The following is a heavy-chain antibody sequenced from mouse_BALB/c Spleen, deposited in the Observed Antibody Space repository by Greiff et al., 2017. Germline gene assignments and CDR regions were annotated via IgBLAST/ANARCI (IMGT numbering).Heavy chain of an antibody. CDR3: TSETTLSF. J-gene: IGHJ3*01. Sequence: QVQLQQPGAELVRPGASVKLSCKASGYTFTSYWINWVKQRPGQGLEWIGNIYPSDSYTNYNQKFKDKATLTVDKSSSTAYMQLSSPTSEDSAVYYCTSETTLSFWGQGTLVTVSA. CDR1: GYTFTSYW. CDR2: IYPSDSYT. D-gene: IGHD5-5*01. V-gene: IGHV1-69*02.